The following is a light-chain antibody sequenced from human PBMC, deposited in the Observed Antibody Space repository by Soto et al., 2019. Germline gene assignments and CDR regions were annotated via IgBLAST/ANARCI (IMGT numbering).Light chain of an antibody. Sequence: SPKSAYVGDEVILSCRASQSISSWLAWYQQKPGKAHKLLFYKAFRLESGVPSMFSSSASAKESPPISRILHADVVATYYRQQYNSNSRTFAQGTKVEIK. V-gene: IGKV1-5*03. CDR2: KAF. J-gene: IGKJ1*01. CDR1: QSISSW. CDR3: QQYNSNSRT.